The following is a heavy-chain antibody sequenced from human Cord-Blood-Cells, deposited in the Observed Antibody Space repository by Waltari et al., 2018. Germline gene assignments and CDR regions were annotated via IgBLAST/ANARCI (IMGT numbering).Heavy chain of an antibody. D-gene: IGHD2-8*01. V-gene: IGHV3-7*01. CDR1: GFTFSSYW. CDR2: IKQDGSEK. CDR3: ARESPNGAFDI. Sequence: EVQLVESGGGLVQPGGSLRLSCAASGFTFSSYWLSWVRQAPGKGLGWVANIKQDGSEKYYVDSVKGRFTISRDNAKNSLYLQMNSLRAEDTAVYYCARESPNGAFDIWGQGTMVTVSS. J-gene: IGHJ3*02.